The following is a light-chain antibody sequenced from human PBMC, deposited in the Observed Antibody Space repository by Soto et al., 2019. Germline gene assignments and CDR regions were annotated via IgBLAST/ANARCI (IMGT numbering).Light chain of an antibody. CDR3: QQYGSSPRT. V-gene: IGKV3-20*01. CDR2: GAS. J-gene: IGKJ1*01. CDR1: QSVSSTY. Sequence: EIVLTQSPGTLSLFPGERATFSCRASQSVSSTYLAWYQQKPGQAPRLLIYGASSRATGIPDRFSGSGSGTDFTLTISRLEPEDSAVYYCQQYGSSPRTFGQRTKVEI.